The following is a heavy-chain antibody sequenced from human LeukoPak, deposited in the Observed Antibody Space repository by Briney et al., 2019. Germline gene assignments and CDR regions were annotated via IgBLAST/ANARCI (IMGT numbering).Heavy chain of an antibody. D-gene: IGHD6-6*01. CDR3: ARDLAARPTNWFDP. V-gene: IGHV1-18*01. CDR1: GYTFTSYG. Sequence: ASVTVSFTASGYTFTSYGISWVRQAPGQGLEWMGWISAYNGNTNYAQKLQGRVTMTTDTSTSTAYMELRSLRSDDTAVYYCARDLAARPTNWFDPWGQGTLVTVSS. J-gene: IGHJ5*02. CDR2: ISAYNGNT.